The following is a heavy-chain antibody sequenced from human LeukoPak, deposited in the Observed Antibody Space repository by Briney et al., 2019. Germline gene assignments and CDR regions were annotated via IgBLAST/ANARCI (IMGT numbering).Heavy chain of an antibody. D-gene: IGHD3-10*01. CDR3: ARDYYGSDYGMDV. CDR2: IYSGGST. Sequence: GGSLRLSCAASGFTVSSNYMSWVRQAPGKGLEWVSVIYSGGSTYYADSVKGRFTISRDNSKNTQYLQMNSLRAEDTAVYYCARDYYGSDYGMDVWGQGTTVTVSS. V-gene: IGHV3-66*01. CDR1: GFTVSSNY. J-gene: IGHJ6*02.